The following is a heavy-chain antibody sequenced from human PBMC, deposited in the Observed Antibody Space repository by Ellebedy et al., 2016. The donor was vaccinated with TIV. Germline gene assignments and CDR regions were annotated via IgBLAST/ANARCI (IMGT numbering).Heavy chain of an antibody. J-gene: IGHJ4*02. V-gene: IGHV3-49*03. Sequence: GESLKISCTASGFTFGDYAMSWFRQAPGKGLEWVGFIRSKAYGGTTEYAASVKGRFTISRDDSKSIAYLQMNSLRTEDTAVYYCTRGGLFLGSGGSCSCDYWGQGTLVTVSS. CDR2: IRSKAYGGTT. CDR3: TRGGLFLGSGGSCSCDY. D-gene: IGHD2-15*01. CDR1: GFTFGDYA.